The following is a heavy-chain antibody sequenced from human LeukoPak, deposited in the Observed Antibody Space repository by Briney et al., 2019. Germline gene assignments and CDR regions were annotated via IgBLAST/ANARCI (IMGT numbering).Heavy chain of an antibody. J-gene: IGHJ4*02. CDR3: VRGGSKAAATFDY. Sequence: SETLSLTCTVSGGFISGYYWSWIRQPPGKGLEWIGYIYYSGSSNYNPSLKSRGTISVDTSKNQFSLKLSSVTAADTAVYYCVRGGSKAAATFDYWGQGTLVTVSS. V-gene: IGHV4-59*12. D-gene: IGHD2-15*01. CDR2: IYYSGSS. CDR1: GGFISGYY.